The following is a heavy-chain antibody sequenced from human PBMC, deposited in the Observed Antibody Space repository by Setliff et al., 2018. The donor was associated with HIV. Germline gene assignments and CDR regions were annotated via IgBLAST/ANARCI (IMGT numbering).Heavy chain of an antibody. D-gene: IGHD3-10*01. CDR3: VTTDYFYGRNNFEY. V-gene: IGHV4-39*01. J-gene: IGHJ4*02. CDR2: IYYSGST. Sequence: PSETLSLTCTVSGDSISSSSSYWGWIRQPPGKGLEWIGSIYYSGSTYYNPSLKSRVTIFVDPSKSQFSLKLTSVTAADTALYYCVTTDYFYGRNNFEYWGQGALVTVSS. CDR1: GDSISSSSSY.